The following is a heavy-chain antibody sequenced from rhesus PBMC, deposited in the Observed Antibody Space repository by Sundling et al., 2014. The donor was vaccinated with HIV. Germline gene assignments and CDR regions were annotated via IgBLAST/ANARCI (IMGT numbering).Heavy chain of an antibody. CDR3: SRGRYCHDGVCNFSFDY. D-gene: IGHD2-8*01. V-gene: IGHV3-183*02. Sequence: EVQLVESGGGLVQPGGSLRLSCAASGFTFGDYAMHWVRQAPGKGLEWVSCIDYTGETAYYADSVRGRFTVSRDNAKNSLSLEMNSLKTEDTAVYYCSRGRYCHDGVCNFSFDYWGQGVLVTVSS. CDR2: IDYTGETA. CDR1: GFTFGDYA. J-gene: IGHJ4*01.